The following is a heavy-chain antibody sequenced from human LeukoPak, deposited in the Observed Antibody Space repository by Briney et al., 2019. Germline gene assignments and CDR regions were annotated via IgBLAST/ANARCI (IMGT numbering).Heavy chain of an antibody. D-gene: IGHD1-26*01. CDR2: ISAYNGNT. J-gene: IGHJ4*02. CDR3: ATEVGAIRVRFDY. Sequence: ASVKVSCKASGYTFTSYGISWVRQAPGQGLEWMGWISAYNGNTNYAQKLQGRVTMTEDTSTDTAYMELSSLRSEDTAVYYCATEVGAIRVRFDYWGQGTLVTVSS. V-gene: IGHV1-18*01. CDR1: GYTFTSYG.